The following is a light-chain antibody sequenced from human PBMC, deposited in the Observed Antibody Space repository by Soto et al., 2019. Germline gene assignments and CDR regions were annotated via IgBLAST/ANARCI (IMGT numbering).Light chain of an antibody. J-gene: IGKJ1*01. CDR3: QQYGSSGT. V-gene: IGKV3-20*01. Sequence: EIALTQSPGTLSLSPGERATLSCRASQSVSNNYLAWYQQKPGQAPRLLIYVASNRATGIPDRFSGSGCGTDFTLTISRLEPEDFAVYYCQQYGSSGTFGQGTKVEIK. CDR2: VAS. CDR1: QSVSNNY.